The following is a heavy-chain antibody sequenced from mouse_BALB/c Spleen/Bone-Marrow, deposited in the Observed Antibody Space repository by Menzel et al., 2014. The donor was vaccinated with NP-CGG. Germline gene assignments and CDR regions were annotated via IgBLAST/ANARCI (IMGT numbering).Heavy chain of an antibody. CDR3: AAYCYGSSYGFAY. Sequence: VQLQQSGAELVKPGASVKLSCTASGFNIKDTYMHWVKQRPEQGLEWIGRIDPANGNTKYDPKFQGKATITADTSSNTGYLQLSSLTSEDTAVYYCAAYCYGSSYGFAYWGQGTLVTVSA. CDR2: IDPANGNT. D-gene: IGHD1-1*01. V-gene: IGHV14-3*02. J-gene: IGHJ3*01. CDR1: GFNIKDTY.